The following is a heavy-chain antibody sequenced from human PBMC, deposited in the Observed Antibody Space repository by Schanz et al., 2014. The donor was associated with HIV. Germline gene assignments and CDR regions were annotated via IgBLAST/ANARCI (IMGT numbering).Heavy chain of an antibody. D-gene: IGHD2-15*01. V-gene: IGHV3-30*04. Sequence: QVQLVESGGGVVQPGRSLRLSCTASGFTFSSYAIHWVRQTPGKGLEWVAVISYDGSNKYYADSVKGRFTISRDNSKNTLYLQMNSLRAEDTAVYYCARGSGPYYYYYGMDVWGQGTTVTVSS. CDR2: ISYDGSNK. CDR1: GFTFSSYA. J-gene: IGHJ6*02. CDR3: ARGSGPYYYYYGMDV.